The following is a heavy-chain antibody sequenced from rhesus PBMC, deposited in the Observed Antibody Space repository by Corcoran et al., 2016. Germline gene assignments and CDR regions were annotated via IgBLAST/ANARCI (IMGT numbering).Heavy chain of an antibody. J-gene: IGHJ4*01. CDR3: ARLRDDYGYCYTPYFDY. CDR2: VNGKRRNT. Sequence: QVQLQESGPGLVKPSETLSLTCAVSGGSFSSYWWSWIRQPPGKGLAWIGEVNGKRRNTNYNPAVTDVVAISNAASNNQFSLKLSSVTAADTAVYYCARLRDDYGYCYTPYFDYWAQGGLVTVSS. CDR1: GGSFSSYW. V-gene: IGHV4-80*01. D-gene: IGHD3S6*01.